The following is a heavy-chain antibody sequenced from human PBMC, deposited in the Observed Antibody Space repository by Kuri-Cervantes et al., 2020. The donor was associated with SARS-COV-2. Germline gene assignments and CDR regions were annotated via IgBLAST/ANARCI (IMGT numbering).Heavy chain of an antibody. Sequence: ASVKVSCKASGYTFTSYYMHWVRQAPGQGLEWMGIINPSGGSTSYAQKFQGRVTMTRDTSTSTVYMELSSLRSEDTAVYYCARARGFGIETNWFDPRGQGTLVTVSS. CDR3: ARARGFGIETNWFDP. J-gene: IGHJ5*02. CDR1: GYTFTSYY. CDR2: INPSGGST. D-gene: IGHD3-10*01. V-gene: IGHV1-46*01.